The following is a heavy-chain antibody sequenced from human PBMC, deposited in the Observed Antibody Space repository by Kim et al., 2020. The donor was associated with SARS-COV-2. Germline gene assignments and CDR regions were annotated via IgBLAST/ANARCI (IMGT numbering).Heavy chain of an antibody. CDR1: GFTFSSYA. CDR3: ARDFDWFRQGGFDY. Sequence: GGSLRLSCAASGFTFSSYAMHWVRQAPGKGLEWVAVISYDGSNKYYADSVKGRFTISRDNSKNTLYLQMNSLRAEDTAVYYCARDFDWFRQGGFDYWGQGTLVTVSS. J-gene: IGHJ4*02. CDR2: ISYDGSNK. D-gene: IGHD3-9*01. V-gene: IGHV3-30*04.